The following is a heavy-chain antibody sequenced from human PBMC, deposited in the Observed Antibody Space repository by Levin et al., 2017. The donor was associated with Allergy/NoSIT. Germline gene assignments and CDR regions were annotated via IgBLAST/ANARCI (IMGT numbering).Heavy chain of an antibody. Sequence: LSLPCAASGFTFSTYAMYWVRQAPGKGLEWVAIISYDGSNKYYADSVKGRFTISRDNSKNTLVLQMNSLRAEDTAVYYCASQQIIVGPTTFHYWGQGTLVTVSS. V-gene: IGHV3-30*04. CDR3: ASQQIIVGPTTFHY. CDR1: GFTFSTYA. D-gene: IGHD1-26*01. J-gene: IGHJ4*02. CDR2: ISYDGSNK.